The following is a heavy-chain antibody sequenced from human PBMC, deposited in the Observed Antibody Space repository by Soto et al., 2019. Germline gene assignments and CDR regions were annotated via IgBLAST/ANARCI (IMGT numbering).Heavy chain of an antibody. V-gene: IGHV1-18*04. J-gene: IGHJ4*02. CDR1: GYTFTNYA. Sequence: QVQLVQSGAEVKKPGASVKVSCTASGYTFTNYAISWVRQAPGQGLEWMGWRNAYSGDTNYAQKHQGRLTMTTDTHTSTAYMELRSLRSDDTAVYYCARAEKWVTGNMGGYWGQGTLVTVSS. CDR2: RNAYSGDT. D-gene: IGHD1-20*01. CDR3: ARAEKWVTGNMGGY.